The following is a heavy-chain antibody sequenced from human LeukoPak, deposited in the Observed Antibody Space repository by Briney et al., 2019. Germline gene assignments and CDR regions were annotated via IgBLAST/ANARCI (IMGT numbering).Heavy chain of an antibody. J-gene: IGHJ4*02. V-gene: IGHV3-11*04. D-gene: IGHD4-17*01. Sequence: SGGSLRLSCAASGFTVSSNYMSWVRQAPGKGLEWISYISGSGSAIYYADSVKGRFTISRDNAKNSLNLQMYSLRAEDTAVYYCARSHGDSDYYDYWGQGTLVTVSS. CDR2: ISGSGSAI. CDR1: GFTVSSNY. CDR3: ARSHGDSDYYDY.